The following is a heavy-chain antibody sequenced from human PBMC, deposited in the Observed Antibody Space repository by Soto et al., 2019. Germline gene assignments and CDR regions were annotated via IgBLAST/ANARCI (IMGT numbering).Heavy chain of an antibody. D-gene: IGHD3-3*01. CDR1: GDSVSSDSYF. CDR3: ARGGQDFWSGPFDY. Sequence: SETLSLTCTVSGDSVSSDSYFWTWIRQPPGKGLEWIAYISYTGDTNYNPSLKSQVSLSVDTSKNQFSLKVTSVTAADTAVYYCARGGQDFWSGPFDYWGQGALVTVSS. J-gene: IGHJ4*02. CDR2: ISYTGDT. V-gene: IGHV4-61*01.